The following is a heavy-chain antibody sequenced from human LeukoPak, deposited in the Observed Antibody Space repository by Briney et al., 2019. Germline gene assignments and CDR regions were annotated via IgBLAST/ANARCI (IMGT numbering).Heavy chain of an antibody. CDR1: GFTVSSNY. D-gene: IGHD4-17*01. V-gene: IGHV3-53*01. CDR3: ARTRYDAFDI. J-gene: IGHJ3*02. CDR2: IYSGGST. Sequence: GGSLRLSCAASGFTVSSNYMSWVRQAPGEGLEWVSVIYSGGSTYYADSVKGRFTISRDNSKNTLYLQMNSLRAEDTAVYYCARTRYDAFDIWGQGTMVTVSS.